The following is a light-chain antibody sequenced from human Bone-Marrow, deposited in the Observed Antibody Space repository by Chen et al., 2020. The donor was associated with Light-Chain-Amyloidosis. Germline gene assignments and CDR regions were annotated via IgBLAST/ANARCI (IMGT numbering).Light chain of an antibody. CDR3: AAWDDSRSGFYV. V-gene: IGLV1-47*01. CDR2: RND. J-gene: IGLJ1*01. CDR1: NSNIGSNF. Sequence: QSVLTQPPSASGTPGQRVTISCSGSNSNIGSNFVYWYQQLPGTAPKLFIYRNDQRPSGVPDRFSGSKSGPSASLAISGRRSEDEADYYCAAWDDSRSGFYVFGTGTKVTVL.